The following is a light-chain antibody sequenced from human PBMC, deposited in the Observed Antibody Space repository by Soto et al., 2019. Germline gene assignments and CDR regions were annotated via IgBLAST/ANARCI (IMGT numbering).Light chain of an antibody. CDR2: EVS. CDR3: NAQADNGKHV. V-gene: IGLV2-8*01. J-gene: IGLJ1*01. Sequence: QSALTQPPSASGSPGQSVTISCTGTSNDVGHSSFISWYQQHPGKGRKLIIYEVSKRPSGVPDRFSGSKSGKTASLSVSGLQDEDEADYFCNAQADNGKHVFGTGTKVTVL. CDR1: SNDVGHSSF.